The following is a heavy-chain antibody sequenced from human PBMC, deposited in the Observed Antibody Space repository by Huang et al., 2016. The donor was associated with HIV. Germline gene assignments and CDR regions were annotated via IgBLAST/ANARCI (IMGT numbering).Heavy chain of an antibody. V-gene: IGHV3-30*02. J-gene: IGHJ5*02. CDR3: LKDQVGP. CDR2: MAYDGTTK. D-gene: IGHD3-10*01. CDR1: GFPFSDYG. Sequence: QVQLVESGGGVVQPGGFLRLSCATSGFPFSDYGLHWVRQNPGKGREWVAFMAYDGTTKVYADSVEGRFTVSRDNSKSTLYLQMNSLRLEDTSIYYCLKDQVGPWGQGTLVTVSS.